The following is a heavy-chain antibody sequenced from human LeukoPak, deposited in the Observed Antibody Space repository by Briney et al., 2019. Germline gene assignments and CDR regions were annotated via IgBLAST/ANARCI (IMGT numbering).Heavy chain of an antibody. D-gene: IGHD6-19*01. CDR1: GFTFSTYS. CDR3: ARAAVAGGH. J-gene: IGHJ4*02. Sequence: VQPGGSLRLSCAASGFTFSTYSMNWVRQAPGKGLEWVSYISRSSSSKHYADSVKGRFTISRDNSKNTLYLQMNSLRAEDTAVYYCARAAVAGGHWGQGTLVTVSS. V-gene: IGHV3-48*01. CDR2: ISRSSSSK.